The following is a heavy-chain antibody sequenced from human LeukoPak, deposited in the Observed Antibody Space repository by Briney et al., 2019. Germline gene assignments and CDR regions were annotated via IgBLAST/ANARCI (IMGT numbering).Heavy chain of an antibody. CDR3: ARGYSSGWYTYYFDY. J-gene: IGHJ4*02. CDR1: GFTFSSYG. Sequence: PGGSLRLSYAACGFTFSSYGMHWVRQAPGKGLEWVSVIWYDGSNKYYADSVKGRFTISRDNSKNTLYLQMNSLRAEDTAVYYCARGYSSGWYTYYFDYWGQGTLVTVSS. V-gene: IGHV3-33*01. D-gene: IGHD6-19*01. CDR2: IWYDGSNK.